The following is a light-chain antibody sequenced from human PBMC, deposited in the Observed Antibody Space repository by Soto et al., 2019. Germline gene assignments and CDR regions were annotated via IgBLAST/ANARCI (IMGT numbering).Light chain of an antibody. Sequence: EIVITQSPATLSMSPGERATLSCRASQSVSSNLAWYQQKPGQAPRLLIYGASTRATDIPARFSGSGSGTEFTLTISSLQSEDFAVYYCQQYNNWPPLTFGQGTKVEIK. V-gene: IGKV3-15*01. CDR3: QQYNNWPPLT. CDR1: QSVSSN. CDR2: GAS. J-gene: IGKJ1*01.